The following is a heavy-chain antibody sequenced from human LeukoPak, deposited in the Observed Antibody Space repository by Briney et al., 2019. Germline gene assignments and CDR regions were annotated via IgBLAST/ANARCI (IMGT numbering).Heavy chain of an antibody. V-gene: IGHV4-34*01. CDR1: GGSFSGYY. Sequence: SETLSLTCAVYGGSFSGYYWSWIRQPPREGLEWGWEINHSGSTNYNPSLTSRVTISVDTSKTQFSLKLSSVTAADTDVYYCARGRAYYYGSGSWSDGYVFDYWGQGTLVTVSS. D-gene: IGHD3-10*01. CDR3: ARGRAYYYGSGSWSDGYVFDY. CDR2: INHSGST. J-gene: IGHJ4*02.